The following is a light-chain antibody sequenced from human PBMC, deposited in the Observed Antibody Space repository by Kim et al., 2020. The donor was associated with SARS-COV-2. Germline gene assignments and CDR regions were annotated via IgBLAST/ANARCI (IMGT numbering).Light chain of an antibody. CDR3: QQANNFPFA. J-gene: IGKJ3*01. Sequence: ASVGDRVTITCRASHDIHTWLAWYQQKTGKAPKLLIYGASSVQTGVPLRCSGSGSGTEFTLTINNLQPADFGAYYCQQANNFPFAFGPGTKVDIK. CDR2: GAS. V-gene: IGKV1D-12*01. CDR1: HDIHTW.